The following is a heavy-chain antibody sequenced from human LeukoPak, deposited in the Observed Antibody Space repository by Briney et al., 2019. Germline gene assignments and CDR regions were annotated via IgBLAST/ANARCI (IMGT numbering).Heavy chain of an antibody. V-gene: IGHV3-66*01. J-gene: IGHJ4*02. CDR3: ARSPPSSSWYSGGDY. Sequence: GGSLRLSCAASGFTVSSNYMSWVRQAPGKGLEWVSVIYSGGSTYYADSVKGRSTISRDNSKNTLYLQMNSLRAEDTAVYYCARSPPSSSWYSGGDYWGRGTLVTVPP. CDR2: IYSGGST. CDR1: GFTVSSNY. D-gene: IGHD6-13*01.